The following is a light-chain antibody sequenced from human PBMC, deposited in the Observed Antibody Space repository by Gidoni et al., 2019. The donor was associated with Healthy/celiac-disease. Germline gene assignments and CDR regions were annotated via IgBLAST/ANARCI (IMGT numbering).Light chain of an antibody. CDR1: QDISNY. CDR2: DAS. Sequence: DRQMTQSPSSLSASVEDRDTITCQASQDISNYLNWYQQKPGKAPKLLIYDASNLETGVPSRFSGSGSGTDFTFTISSLQPEDIATYYCQQYDNLPLTFGGGTKVEIK. J-gene: IGKJ4*01. CDR3: QQYDNLPLT. V-gene: IGKV1-33*01.